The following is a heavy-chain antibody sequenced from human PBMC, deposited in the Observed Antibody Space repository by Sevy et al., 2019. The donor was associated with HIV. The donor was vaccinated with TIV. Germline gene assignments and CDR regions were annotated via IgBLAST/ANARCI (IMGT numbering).Heavy chain of an antibody. D-gene: IGHD1-26*01. CDR1: GFSFRNFG. Sequence: GGSLRLSCVASGFSFRNFGMHWIRQTPGKGLEWVAFIRNDGDYKFEADSMKGRFTISRDNAQNTLFLQMNSLGTDDTAVYYCARDQWAGIWGQGTMVTVSS. CDR2: IRNDGDYK. V-gene: IGHV3-30*02. CDR3: ARDQWAGI. J-gene: IGHJ3*02.